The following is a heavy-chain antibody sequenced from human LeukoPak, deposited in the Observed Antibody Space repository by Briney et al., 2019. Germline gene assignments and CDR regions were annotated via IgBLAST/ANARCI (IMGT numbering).Heavy chain of an antibody. CDR3: AKDYYDSSGYGY. CDR1: GYTFTGYY. D-gene: IGHD3-22*01. Sequence: ASVKVSCKASGYTFTGYYMHWVRQAPGQGLEWMGWISAYNGNTNYAQKLQGRVTMTTDTSTSTAYMELRSLRSDDTAGYYCAKDYYDSSGYGYWGQGTLVTVSS. V-gene: IGHV1-18*04. J-gene: IGHJ4*02. CDR2: ISAYNGNT.